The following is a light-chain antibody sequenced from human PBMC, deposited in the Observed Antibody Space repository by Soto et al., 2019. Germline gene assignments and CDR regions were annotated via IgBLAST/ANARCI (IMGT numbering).Light chain of an antibody. J-gene: IGKJ1*01. Sequence: IQMTQSPSSLSASVRERVTIACRASQGIRNDLGWYQQKPGKAPKLLIYAASSLQSGVPSRFSGSGSGTDFTLTISSLQPEDFATYYCLQDYNYPFTFGQGTKVDI. V-gene: IGKV1-6*01. CDR1: QGIRND. CDR2: AAS. CDR3: LQDYNYPFT.